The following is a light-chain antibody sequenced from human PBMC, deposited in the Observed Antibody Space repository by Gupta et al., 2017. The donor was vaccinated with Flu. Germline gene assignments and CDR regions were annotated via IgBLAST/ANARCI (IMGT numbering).Light chain of an antibody. V-gene: IGLV2-23*02. Sequence: QSITFSSGTSRGVGSYNLDVWYHQQRGKAPKLIMYEVIKRPAGGFYGFSGSKSANTAALTIVARQEAEEDDYYCCSYAGGSTFVFGTGTKVTVL. CDR1: SRGVGSYNL. CDR3: CSYAGGSTFV. J-gene: IGLJ1*01. CDR2: EVI.